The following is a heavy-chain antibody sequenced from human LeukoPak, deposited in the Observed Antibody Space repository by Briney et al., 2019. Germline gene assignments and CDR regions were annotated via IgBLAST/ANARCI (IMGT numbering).Heavy chain of an antibody. Sequence: SETLSHTCTVSSGSISSSTYYWGWIRQPPGKGLEWIGTIYYTGSTYYNPSLKSRVTISVDTSKNQFSLKLTPVTAADTAVYYCARAVGTDGYNLWVYWGQGTLVTVSS. CDR3: ARAVGTDGYNLWVY. D-gene: IGHD5-24*01. CDR2: IYYTGST. CDR1: SGSISSSTYY. J-gene: IGHJ4*02. V-gene: IGHV4-39*07.